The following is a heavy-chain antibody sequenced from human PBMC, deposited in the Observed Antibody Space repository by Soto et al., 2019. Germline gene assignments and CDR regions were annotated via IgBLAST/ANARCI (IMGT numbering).Heavy chain of an antibody. Sequence: PGGSLRLSCAASGFTFSSYAMHWVRQAPGKGLEWVAVISYDGSNKYYADSVKGRFTISRDNSKNTLYPQMNSLRAEDTAVYYCARDGNLLRFLEWLLFPVYWGQGTLVTVS. CDR1: GFTFSSYA. CDR2: ISYDGSNK. J-gene: IGHJ4*02. CDR3: ARDGNLLRFLEWLLFPVY. V-gene: IGHV3-30-3*01. D-gene: IGHD3-3*01.